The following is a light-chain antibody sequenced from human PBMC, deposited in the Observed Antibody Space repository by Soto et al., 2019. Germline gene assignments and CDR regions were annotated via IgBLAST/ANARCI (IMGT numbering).Light chain of an antibody. CDR1: QSVKSY. CDR2: GAS. V-gene: IGKV3-15*01. Sequence: EIVMTQSPATLSVSPGGRATLSCRASQSVKSYLAWYQLRPGQPPRLLIYGASTRATGIPARFSGSGSGTEFSLTISSPQSEDFAVYFCQQYNAWPPRYTFGQGTKLEI. J-gene: IGKJ2*01. CDR3: QQYNAWPPRYT.